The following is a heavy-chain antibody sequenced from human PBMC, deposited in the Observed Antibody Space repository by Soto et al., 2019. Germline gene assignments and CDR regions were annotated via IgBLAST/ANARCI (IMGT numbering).Heavy chain of an antibody. CDR2: VHSGGDT. Sequence: EVQLVESGGGLIQPGGSLRLSCAVSGFSISRNYMNWVRPAPGKGLEWVSVVHSGGDTYYADAVKGRFTVSRDNSKNTVYLQRNSLRAEDTAVYYCARDLVGGACPDYWGQGTLVTVSS. D-gene: IGHD3-10*01. CDR3: ARDLVGGACPDY. CDR1: GFSISRNY. J-gene: IGHJ4*02. V-gene: IGHV3-53*01.